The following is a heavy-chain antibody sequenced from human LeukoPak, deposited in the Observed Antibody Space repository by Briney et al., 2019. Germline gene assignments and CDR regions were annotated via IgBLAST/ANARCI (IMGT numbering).Heavy chain of an antibody. CDR3: ARVCQNYDFWSGYLFDP. V-gene: IGHV4-31*03. J-gene: IGHJ5*02. Sequence: PSQTLSLTCTVSGGSISSGGYYWSWIRQHPGKGLEWIGYIYYSGSTYYNPSLKSRVTISVDTSKNQFSLKLSSVTAADTAVYYYARVCQNYDFWSGYLFDPWGQGTLVTVSS. CDR2: IYYSGST. D-gene: IGHD3-3*01. CDR1: GGSISSGGYY.